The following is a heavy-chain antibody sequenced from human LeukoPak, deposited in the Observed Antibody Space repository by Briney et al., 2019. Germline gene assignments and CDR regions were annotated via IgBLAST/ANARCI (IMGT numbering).Heavy chain of an antibody. V-gene: IGHV3-30*04. CDR3: ARDPLYYYGSGSYFHDY. CDR2: ISYDGSNK. Sequence: GGSLRLSCAASGFTFSSYAMHWVRRAPGKGLEWVAVISYDGSNKYYADSVKGRFTISRDNSKNTLYLQMNSLRAEDTAVYYCARDPLYYYGSGSYFHDYWGQGTLVTVSS. D-gene: IGHD3-10*01. CDR1: GFTFSSYA. J-gene: IGHJ4*02.